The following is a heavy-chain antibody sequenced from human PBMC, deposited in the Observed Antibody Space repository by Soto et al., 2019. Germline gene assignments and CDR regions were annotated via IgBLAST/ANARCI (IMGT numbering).Heavy chain of an antibody. CDR1: GFTFSSYS. Sequence: SGGSLRLSCAASGFTFSSYSMNWVRQAPGKGLEWVSYISSSSSTIYYADSVKGRFTISRDNAKNSLYLQMNSLRAEDTAVYYCARDFVVRGVILLFDYWGQGTLVTVSS. J-gene: IGHJ4*02. D-gene: IGHD3-10*01. CDR3: ARDFVVRGVILLFDY. CDR2: ISSSSSTI. V-gene: IGHV3-48*01.